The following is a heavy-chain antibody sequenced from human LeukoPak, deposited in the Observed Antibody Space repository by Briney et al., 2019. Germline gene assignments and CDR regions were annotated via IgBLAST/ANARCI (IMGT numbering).Heavy chain of an antibody. J-gene: IGHJ4*02. Sequence: GGSLRLSCAASGFTFSSYGMHWVRQAPGKGLEWVAFIRYDGSNKYYADSVKGRFTISRDNSKNTLYLQMNSLRAEDTAVYYCAKEGGRFRRLYYFDYWGQGTLVTVSS. CDR3: AKEGGRFRRLYYFDY. CDR2: IRYDGSNK. D-gene: IGHD3-16*01. CDR1: GFTFSSYG. V-gene: IGHV3-30*02.